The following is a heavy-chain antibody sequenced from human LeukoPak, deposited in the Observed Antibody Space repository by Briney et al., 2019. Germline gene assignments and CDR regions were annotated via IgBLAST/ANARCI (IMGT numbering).Heavy chain of an antibody. D-gene: IGHD1-26*01. Sequence: SETLSLTCTVSGGSISSYYWSWIRQPPGKGLEWIGYIYTSGSTNYNPSLKSRVTMSVDTSKNQFSLKLSSVTAADTAVYYCARSYSNWFDPWGQGTLVTVSS. CDR2: IYTSGST. CDR1: GGSISSYY. CDR3: ARSYSNWFDP. J-gene: IGHJ5*02. V-gene: IGHV4-4*09.